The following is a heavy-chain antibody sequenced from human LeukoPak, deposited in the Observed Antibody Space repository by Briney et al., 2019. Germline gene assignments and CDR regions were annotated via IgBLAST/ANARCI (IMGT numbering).Heavy chain of an antibody. Sequence: SVKVSCKASGGTFSSNAISWVRQAPGQGLEWMGGIIPLFGTTNYAQRFQGRVTISADESTSTAYMELNSLRSEDTAVYYCARVVVVVPIGGLGWFDPWGQGTLVTVSS. CDR2: IIPLFGTT. CDR1: GGTFSSNA. D-gene: IGHD2-2*01. V-gene: IGHV1-69*01. J-gene: IGHJ5*02. CDR3: ARVVVVVPIGGLGWFDP.